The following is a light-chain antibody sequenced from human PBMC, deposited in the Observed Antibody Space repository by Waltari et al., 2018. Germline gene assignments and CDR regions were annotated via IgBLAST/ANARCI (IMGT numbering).Light chain of an antibody. Sequence: EIVLTQYPGTLSLSPGERATLSCRASQSVSSSYLAWYQQKPGQAPRLLIYGASSRATGIPARFSGSRSGTDFTLTISSLEPEDFTVYYCQLRTNLMFTFGQGSKLEI. CDR2: GAS. V-gene: IGKV3D-20*02. CDR1: QSVSSSY. J-gene: IGKJ2*01. CDR3: QLRTNLMFT.